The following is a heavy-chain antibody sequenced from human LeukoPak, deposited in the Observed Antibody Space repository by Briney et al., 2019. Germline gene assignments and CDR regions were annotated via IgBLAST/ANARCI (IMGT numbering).Heavy chain of an antibody. Sequence: NPGGSLRLSCAASGFTFSSYWMHWVRQAPGKGLEWVSSISTSSDYIYYADSVKGRFTISRDNAKNSLYLQMNSLRAEDTAVYYCARGQWFGEFDYWGQGTLVTVSS. CDR2: ISTSSDYI. CDR3: ARGQWFGEFDY. D-gene: IGHD3-10*01. V-gene: IGHV3-21*01. CDR1: GFTFSSYW. J-gene: IGHJ4*02.